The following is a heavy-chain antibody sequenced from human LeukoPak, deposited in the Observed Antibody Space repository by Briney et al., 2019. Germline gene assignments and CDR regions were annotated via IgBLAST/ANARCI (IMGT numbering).Heavy chain of an antibody. CDR2: LFHTRGA. CDR1: GGSISGYY. J-gene: IGHJ3*01. CDR3: ARDVRTLDAFDV. V-gene: IGHV4-59*12. Sequence: PSETLSLTCAVSGGSISGYYWSWSRQPPGRGVEWIGNLFHTRGAWYKSSLKSRITISVDTSKNQFSLRLSSVTAADTAVYYCARDVRTLDAFDVWGQGTLVTVSS.